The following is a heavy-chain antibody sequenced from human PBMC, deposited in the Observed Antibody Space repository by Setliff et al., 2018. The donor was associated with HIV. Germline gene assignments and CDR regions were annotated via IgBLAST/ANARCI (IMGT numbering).Heavy chain of an antibody. Sequence: SETLSLTCAVYGPSFSGYYWNWIRQFPGKSLEWIGEINHSGTTNYSPSFKSRLNISVDVSKNQFSLGLASLSAADTAAYFCAAEPMIRGRPFAFWGQATLVTVSS. CDR1: GPSFSGYY. D-gene: IGHD3-10*01. CDR3: AAEPMIRGRPFAF. V-gene: IGHV4-34*01. J-gene: IGHJ4*02. CDR2: INHSGTT.